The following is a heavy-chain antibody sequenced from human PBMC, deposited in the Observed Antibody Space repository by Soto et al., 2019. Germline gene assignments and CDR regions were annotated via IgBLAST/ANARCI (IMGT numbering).Heavy chain of an antibody. CDR1: GGTFNTYA. CDR2: ISPMFGAA. Sequence: QVQLVQSGAEMKKPGSSVKVSCQSSGGTFNTYAMNRVRQAPGQGPEWMGDISPMFGAANYAPKFQGRVTITAYESTGTSYMQLSSLTSEDTALYFCAREVQVHTPAFVYWGQGTLVTVSS. CDR3: AREVQVHTPAFVY. V-gene: IGHV1-69*19. D-gene: IGHD3-10*01. J-gene: IGHJ4*02.